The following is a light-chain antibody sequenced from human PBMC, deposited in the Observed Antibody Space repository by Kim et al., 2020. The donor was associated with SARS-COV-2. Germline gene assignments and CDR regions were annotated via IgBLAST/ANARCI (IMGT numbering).Light chain of an antibody. CDR2: GAS. CDR3: QHYNNWPPFT. CDR1: QSVSSN. J-gene: IGKJ3*01. Sequence: SPGERATLSCRASQSVSSNLAWYQQKPGQAPRLLIYGASTRATGIPARFSGSGSGTEFTLTISSLQSEDFAVYYCQHYNNWPPFTFGPGTKVDIK. V-gene: IGKV3D-15*01.